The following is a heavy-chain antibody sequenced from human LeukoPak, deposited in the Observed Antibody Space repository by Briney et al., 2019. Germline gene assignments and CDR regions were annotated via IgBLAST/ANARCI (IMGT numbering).Heavy chain of an antibody. D-gene: IGHD6-19*01. CDR1: GFTFSSYA. CDR2: ISGSGGST. CDR3: AKALAPGIAVAGTFGLFDY. J-gene: IGHJ4*02. V-gene: IGHV3-23*01. Sequence: GGSLRLSCAVSGFTFSSYAMSWVRQAPGKGLEWVSAISGSGGSTYYADSVKGRFTISRDNSKNTLYLQMNSLRAEDTAVYYCAKALAPGIAVAGTFGLFDYWGQGTLVTVSS.